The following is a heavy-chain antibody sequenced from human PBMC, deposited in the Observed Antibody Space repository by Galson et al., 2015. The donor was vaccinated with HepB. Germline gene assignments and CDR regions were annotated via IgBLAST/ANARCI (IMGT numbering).Heavy chain of an antibody. CDR1: GFTFGTYD. V-gene: IGHV3-23*01. CDR2: LTVTGSRT. J-gene: IGHJ4*02. D-gene: IGHD2-2*01. Sequence: SLRLSCAASGFTFGTYDMSWVRQAPGKGLEWVSSLTVTGSRTYYADSVKGRFTISRDNSKNTLFLQMNSLRAEDTAVYYCAKGYVTNLWVSFDYWGQGTLVTVSS. CDR3: AKGYVTNLWVSFDY.